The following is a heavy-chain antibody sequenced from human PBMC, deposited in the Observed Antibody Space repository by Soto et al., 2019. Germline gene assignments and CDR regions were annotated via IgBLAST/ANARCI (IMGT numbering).Heavy chain of an antibody. Sequence: SETLSLTCTVSGGSISSGGYYWSWIRQHPGKGLEWIGYIYYSGSTYYNPSLKSRVTISVDTSKNQFSLKLSSVTAADTAVYYCARTLYGSGSYYNYYFDYWGQGTLVTVSS. D-gene: IGHD3-10*01. CDR3: ARTLYGSGSYYNYYFDY. V-gene: IGHV4-31*03. CDR1: GGSISSGGYY. J-gene: IGHJ4*02. CDR2: IYYSGST.